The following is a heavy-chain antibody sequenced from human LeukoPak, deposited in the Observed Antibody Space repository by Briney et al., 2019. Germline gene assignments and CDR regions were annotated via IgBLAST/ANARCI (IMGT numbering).Heavy chain of an antibody. Sequence: GGSLRLSCAASGFTFSSYGMHCVRQAPGKGLEWVAFIRYDGSNKDYADSVKGRFTISRDNSKNTLYLQVNSLRTEDTAVYYCAKGHHRDGYDAFDMWGQGTMVTVSS. CDR3: AKGHHRDGYDAFDM. CDR2: IRYDGSNK. V-gene: IGHV3-30*02. D-gene: IGHD5-24*01. J-gene: IGHJ3*02. CDR1: GFTFSSYG.